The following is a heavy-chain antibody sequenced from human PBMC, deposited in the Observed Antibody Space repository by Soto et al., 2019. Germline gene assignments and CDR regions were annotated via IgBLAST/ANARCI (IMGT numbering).Heavy chain of an antibody. V-gene: IGHV3-33*01. J-gene: IGHJ6*02. Sequence: PGGSLRLSCAASGFTFCSYGMHWVRQAPGKGLEWVAVIWYDGSNKYYADSVKGRFTISRDNSKNTLYLQMNSLRAEDTAVYYCARVHGSGKYGMDVWGQGTTVTVSS. D-gene: IGHD3-10*01. CDR2: IWYDGSNK. CDR1: GFTFCSYG. CDR3: ARVHGSGKYGMDV.